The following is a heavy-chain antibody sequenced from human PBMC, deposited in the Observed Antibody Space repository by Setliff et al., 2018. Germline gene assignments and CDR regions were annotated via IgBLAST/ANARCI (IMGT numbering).Heavy chain of an antibody. V-gene: IGHV4-59*08. CDR3: ARMSGFQYMDV. CDR2: VYYNGAA. J-gene: IGHJ6*03. D-gene: IGHD3-3*01. Sequence: SDTLSLTCSVSGDSISDASICGWIRQPPGKGLEFIGYVYYNGAANYDPSFKSRVTMSVDTSKSQFFLKLNSVTAADTAVYYCARMSGFQYMDVWGKGTTVTVSS. CDR1: GDSISDAS.